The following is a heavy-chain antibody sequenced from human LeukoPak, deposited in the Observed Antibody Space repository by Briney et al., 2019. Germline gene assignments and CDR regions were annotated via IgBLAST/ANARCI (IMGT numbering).Heavy chain of an antibody. Sequence: GGSLRLSCAASGFTFSSYSMNWVRQAPGKGLEWVSGINWTGGSPGYADSVKGRFTISRDNAKNSLYLQMNSLRAEDTALYYWAGGGGFTGGNYFDYWGQGTLVTVSS. CDR1: GFTFSSYS. CDR3: AGGGGFTGGNYFDY. CDR2: INWTGGSP. D-gene: IGHD3-16*01. V-gene: IGHV3-20*04. J-gene: IGHJ4*02.